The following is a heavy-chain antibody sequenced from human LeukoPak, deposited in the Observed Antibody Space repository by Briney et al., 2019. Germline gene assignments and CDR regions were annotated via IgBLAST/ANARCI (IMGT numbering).Heavy chain of an antibody. Sequence: KASQTLSLTCAVSGGSISSGGYSWSWLRQPPGKGLEWIGYIYHSGSTYYNPSLKSLVTISVDRSKNQFSLKLSSVTAADTAVYYCARFPCGGDCYSDYWGQGTLVTVSS. CDR2: IYHSGST. D-gene: IGHD2-21*02. CDR1: GGSISSGGYS. J-gene: IGHJ4*02. V-gene: IGHV4-30-2*01. CDR3: ARFPCGGDCYSDY.